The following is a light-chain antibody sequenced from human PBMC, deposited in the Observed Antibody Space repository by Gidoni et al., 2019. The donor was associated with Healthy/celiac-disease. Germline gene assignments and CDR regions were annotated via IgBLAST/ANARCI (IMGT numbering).Light chain of an antibody. V-gene: IGKV3-11*01. CDR2: DAS. CDR3: QQRRNWPS. CDR1: QSVSSY. J-gene: IGKJ2*03. Sequence: ELVLTPSPATLSLSPGERATLSCRASQSVSSYLAWYQQKPGQAPRLLIYDASNRATGIPARFSGSGSGTDFTLTISSLEPEDCAVYYCQQRRNWPSFGQGTKLEIK.